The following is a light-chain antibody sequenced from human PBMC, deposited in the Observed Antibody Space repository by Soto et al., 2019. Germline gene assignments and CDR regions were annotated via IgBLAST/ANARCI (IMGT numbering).Light chain of an antibody. V-gene: IGKV1-5*01. CDR3: QQYNSYPLT. J-gene: IGKJ4*02. CDR1: QIISSW. Sequence: DIQMPPSPSTLSASVGARFTITCRASQIISSWLTWYQQKPGKAPNLLIYDASGLESGVPSRFSGSGSGTEFTLTISSLQPDDFATYYCQQYNSYPLTFGGGTKV. CDR2: DAS.